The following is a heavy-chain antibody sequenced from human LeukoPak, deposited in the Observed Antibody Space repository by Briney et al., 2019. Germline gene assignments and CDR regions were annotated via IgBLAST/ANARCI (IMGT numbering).Heavy chain of an antibody. CDR1: GGSISSSSYC. D-gene: IGHD3-22*01. CDR2: IYYSGST. Sequence: SETLSLTCTVSGGSISSSSYCWGWIRQPPGKGLEWIGSIYYSGSTYYNPSLNSRVTISVDTSNNQFSLKLSSVTAADTAVYYCARGDYDSSGVFDYWGQGTLVTVSS. V-gene: IGHV4-39*07. J-gene: IGHJ4*02. CDR3: ARGDYDSSGVFDY.